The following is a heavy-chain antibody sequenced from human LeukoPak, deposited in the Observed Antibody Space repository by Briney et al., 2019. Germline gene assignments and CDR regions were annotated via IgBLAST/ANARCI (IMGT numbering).Heavy chain of an antibody. CDR2: ISGSGGST. CDR3: AKGELLWFGISNWFDP. D-gene: IGHD3-10*01. CDR1: GFTFSSYA. J-gene: IGHJ5*02. Sequence: GGSLRLSCAASGFTFSSYAMSWVRQAPGKGPEWVSAISGSGGSTYYADSVKGRFTISRDNSKNTLYLQMNSLRAEDTAVYYCAKGELLWFGISNWFDPWGQGTLVTVSS. V-gene: IGHV3-23*01.